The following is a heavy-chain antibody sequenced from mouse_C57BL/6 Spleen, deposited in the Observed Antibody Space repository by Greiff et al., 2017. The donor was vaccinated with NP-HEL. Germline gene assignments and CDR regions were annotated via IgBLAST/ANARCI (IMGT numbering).Heavy chain of an antibody. V-gene: IGHV14-1*01. CDR1: GFNIKDYY. J-gene: IGHJ2*01. CDR2: IDPEDGDT. D-gene: IGHD1-1*01. Sequence: VQLQQSGAELVRPGASVKLSCTASGFNIKDYYMHWVKQRPEQGLEWIGRIDPEDGDTEYAPKFQGKATMTADTSSNTAYLQLSSLTSEDTAVYYCTTIITTVLHFDYWGQGTTLTVSS. CDR3: TTIITTVLHFDY.